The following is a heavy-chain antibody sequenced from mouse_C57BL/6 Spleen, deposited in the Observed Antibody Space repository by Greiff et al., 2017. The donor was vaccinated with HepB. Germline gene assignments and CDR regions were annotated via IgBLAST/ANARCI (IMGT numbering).Heavy chain of an antibody. D-gene: IGHD3-2*02. CDR2: INPSNGGT. V-gene: IGHV1-53*01. CDR1: GYTFTSYW. Sequence: QVHVKQPGTELVKPGASVKLSCKASGYTFTSYWMHWVKQRPGQGLQWIGNINPSNGGTNYNEKFKSKATLTVDKSSSTAYMQLSSLTSEDSAVYYCARSGPLQLRLRYFDYWGQGTTLTVSS. J-gene: IGHJ2*01. CDR3: ARSGPLQLRLRYFDY.